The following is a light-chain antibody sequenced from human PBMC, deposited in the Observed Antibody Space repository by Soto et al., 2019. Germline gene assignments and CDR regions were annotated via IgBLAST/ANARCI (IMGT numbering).Light chain of an antibody. J-gene: IGLJ1*01. CDR1: SSDIGRYNY. CDR2: GVS. V-gene: IGLV2-14*01. CDR3: SSYISSSTYV. Sequence: QSVLTQPASVSGSPGQSITLSCTGTSSDIGRYNYVSWYQQYPGKAPKFMIYGVSNRPSGVSNRFSGSKSGNTASLTISGLQAEDEDDYYCSSYISSSTYVFGTGTKVTVL.